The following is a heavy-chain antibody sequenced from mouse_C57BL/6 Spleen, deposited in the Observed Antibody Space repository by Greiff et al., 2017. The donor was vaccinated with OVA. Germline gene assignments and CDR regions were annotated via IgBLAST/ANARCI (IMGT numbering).Heavy chain of an antibody. V-gene: IGHV5-17*01. D-gene: IGHD1-1*01. CDR3: ARGYYGSSYFDY. J-gene: IGHJ2*01. CDR1: GFTFSDYG. Sequence: DVHLVESGGGLVKPGGSLKLSCAASGFTFSDYGMHWVRQAPAKGLEWVAYISSGSSTIYYADTVKGRFTISRDNAKNTLFLQMTSLRSEDTAMEYCARGYYGSSYFDYWGQGTTLTVSS. CDR2: ISSGSSTI.